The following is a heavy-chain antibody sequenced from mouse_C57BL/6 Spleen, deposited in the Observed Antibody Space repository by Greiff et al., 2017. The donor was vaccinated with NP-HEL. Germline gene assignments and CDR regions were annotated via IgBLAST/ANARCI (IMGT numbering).Heavy chain of an antibody. CDR3: ARSRLGQDYAMDY. CDR1: GFNIKDYY. CDR2: IDPEDGEN. J-gene: IGHJ4*01. V-gene: IGHV14-2*01. D-gene: IGHD4-1*01. Sequence: EVQLQQSGAELVKPGASVKLSCTASGFNIKDYYMHWVKQRTEQGLEWIGRIDPEDGENKYAPKFQGKATITADTSSNTADLQLSSLTSEDTAVYYCARSRLGQDYAMDYWGQGTSVTVSS.